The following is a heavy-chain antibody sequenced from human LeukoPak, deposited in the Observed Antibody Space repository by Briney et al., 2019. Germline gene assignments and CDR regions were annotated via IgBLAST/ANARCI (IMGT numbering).Heavy chain of an antibody. CDR1: GGSFSGFY. J-gene: IGHJ4*02. V-gene: IGHV4-34*01. D-gene: IGHD2-2*03. CDR2: INHSGST. Sequence: SETLSLTCAVYGGSFSGFYWSWIRQPPGKGLEWIGEINHSGSTNYNPSLKSRVTISVDTSKNQFSLKLSSVTAADTAVYYCARDGYLAVDYWGQGTLVTVSS. CDR3: ARDGYLAVDY.